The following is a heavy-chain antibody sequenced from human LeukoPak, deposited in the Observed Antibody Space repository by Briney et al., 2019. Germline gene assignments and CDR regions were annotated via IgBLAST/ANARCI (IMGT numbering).Heavy chain of an antibody. Sequence: SETLPLTCAVSGGSISSGGYSWSWIRQPPGKGLEWIGYIYHSGSTYYNPSLKSRVTISVDRSKNQFSLKLSSVTAADTAVYYCARVGSSGRFDYWGQGTLVTVSS. V-gene: IGHV4-30-2*01. CDR1: GGSISSGGYS. CDR2: IYHSGST. D-gene: IGHD6-19*01. CDR3: ARVGSSGRFDY. J-gene: IGHJ4*02.